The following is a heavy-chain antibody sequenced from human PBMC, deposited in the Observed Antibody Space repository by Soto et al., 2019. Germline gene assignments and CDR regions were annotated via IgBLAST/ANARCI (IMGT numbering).Heavy chain of an antibody. CDR2: VSYDGNNQ. CDR1: GFTFSSFG. V-gene: IGHV3-30*18. J-gene: IGHJ6*02. D-gene: IGHD6-19*01. Sequence: GGSLRLSCVASGFTFSSFGIHWVRQAPGKGLEWVALVSYDGNNQYYADSVKGRFTISRDNSKTTVYLQVNSLRPEDTAVYYCAKSASGWDRYFYGMDVWGQGTTVTVSS. CDR3: AKSASGWDRYFYGMDV.